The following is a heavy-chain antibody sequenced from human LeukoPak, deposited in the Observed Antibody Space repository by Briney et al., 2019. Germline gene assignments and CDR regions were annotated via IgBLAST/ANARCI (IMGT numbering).Heavy chain of an antibody. CDR1: GGSISSGGYY. J-gene: IGHJ6*03. D-gene: IGHD4-17*01. CDR2: IYYSGST. CDR3: ARVYGVYAYYYYYYMDV. V-gene: IGHV4-31*03. Sequence: SETLSLTCTVSGGSISSGGYYWSWIRQHPGKGLEWIGYIYYSGSTYYNPPLKSRVTISVDTSKNQFSLKLSSVTAADTAVYYCARVYGVYAYYYYYYMDVWGKGTTVTVSS.